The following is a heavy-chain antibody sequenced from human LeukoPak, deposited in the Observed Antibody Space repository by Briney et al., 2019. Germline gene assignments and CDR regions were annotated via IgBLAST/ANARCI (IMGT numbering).Heavy chain of an antibody. D-gene: IGHD3-22*01. CDR3: ARAYYDSSGQTLTYYFDY. J-gene: IGHJ4*02. Sequence: SETLSLTCTVSGGSISSGSYYWSWIRQPAGKGLEWIGRIYTSGSANYNPSLKSRVTISVDTSKNQFSLKLSSVTAADTAVYYCARAYYDSSGQTLTYYFDYWGQGTLVTVSS. V-gene: IGHV4-61*02. CDR1: GGSISSGSYY. CDR2: IYTSGSA.